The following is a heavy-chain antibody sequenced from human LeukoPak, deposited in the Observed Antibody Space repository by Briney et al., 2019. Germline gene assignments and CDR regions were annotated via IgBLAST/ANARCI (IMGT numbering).Heavy chain of an antibody. CDR1: GGSISSGGYY. D-gene: IGHD4-17*01. V-gene: IGHV4-61*08. CDR2: IYYSGST. J-gene: IGHJ5*02. CDR3: ARGPNDYGDYEAGNWFDP. Sequence: SQTLSLTCTVSGGSISSGGYYWSWIRQHPGKGLEWIGYIYYSGSTNYNPSLKSRVTISVDTSKNQFSLKLSSVTAADTAVYYCARGPNDYGDYEAGNWFDPWGQGTLVTVSS.